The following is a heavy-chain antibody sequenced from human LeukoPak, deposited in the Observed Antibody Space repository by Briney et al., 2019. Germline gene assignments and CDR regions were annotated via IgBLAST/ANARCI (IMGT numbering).Heavy chain of an antibody. D-gene: IGHD5-24*01. J-gene: IGHJ4*02. Sequence: GRSLRLSCAASGFTFRTYSIHWVRQAPGKGLEWVTVVSADGRTQLYSDSVKGRFTVSRDNSLNTLHLQMNSLKTEDAAVYYCAREFGHNRWYFDYWGQGALVTVSS. V-gene: IGHV3-30*03. CDR2: VSADGRTQ. CDR3: AREFGHNRWYFDY. CDR1: GFTFRTYS.